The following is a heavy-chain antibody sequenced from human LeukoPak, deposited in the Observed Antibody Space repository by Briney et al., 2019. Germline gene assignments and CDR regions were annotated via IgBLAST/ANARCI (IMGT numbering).Heavy chain of an antibody. V-gene: IGHV3-74*01. Sequence: GGSLRLSCAASGCTFSSYSMNWVRQAPGKGLVWVSRISHDGVISYADSVKGRFTISRDNAKNTLILQMNSLRVEDTAVYYCARDWVYKIDYWGRGTLVTVSS. D-gene: IGHD5-24*01. CDR1: GCTFSSYS. CDR3: ARDWVYKIDY. CDR2: ISHDGVI. J-gene: IGHJ4*02.